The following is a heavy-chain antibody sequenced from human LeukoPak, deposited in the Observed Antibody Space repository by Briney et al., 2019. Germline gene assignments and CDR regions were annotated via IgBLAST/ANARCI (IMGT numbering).Heavy chain of an antibody. D-gene: IGHD3-22*01. CDR1: GFTFSSYA. CDR2: ISGSGGST. V-gene: IGHV3-23*01. Sequence: GGSLRLSCAASGFTFSSYAMSWVRQAPGKGLEWVSAISGSGGSTFYADSVKGRFTISRDNSKNTLYLQMNSLRAEDTAVYYCAKDLDSSGYYDYWGQGTLVTVSS. J-gene: IGHJ4*02. CDR3: AKDLDSSGYYDY.